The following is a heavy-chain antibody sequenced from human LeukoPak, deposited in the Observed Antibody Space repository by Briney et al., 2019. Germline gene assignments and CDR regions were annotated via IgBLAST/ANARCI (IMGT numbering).Heavy chain of an antibody. CDR3: ERVVWRGSNARDAFDI. D-gene: IGHD2-15*01. J-gene: IGHJ3*02. CDR2: ISYSGTT. Sequence: PSETLSLIRTVAGRFIRSGGDYGSWIRQHPGKGLEWFGYISYSGTTYYSPSLQSRITISLDTSKNQFSLELSSVTAADTAFYDWERVVWRGSNARDAFDIWGLGTVVTVSS. V-gene: IGHV4-31*03. CDR1: GRFIRSGGDY.